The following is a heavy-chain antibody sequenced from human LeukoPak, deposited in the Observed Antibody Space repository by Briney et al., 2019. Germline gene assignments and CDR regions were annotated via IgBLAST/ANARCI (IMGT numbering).Heavy chain of an antibody. D-gene: IGHD6-13*01. Sequence: ASVKVSCKASGYTFTSYGISWVRQAPGQWLEWMGWISAYNGNTNYAQKLQGRVTMTTDTSTSTAYMELRSLRSDDTAVYYCARLSSSWAPPYYYYMDVWGKGTTVTVSS. CDR1: GYTFTSYG. V-gene: IGHV1-18*01. CDR2: ISAYNGNT. J-gene: IGHJ6*03. CDR3: ARLSSSWAPPYYYYMDV.